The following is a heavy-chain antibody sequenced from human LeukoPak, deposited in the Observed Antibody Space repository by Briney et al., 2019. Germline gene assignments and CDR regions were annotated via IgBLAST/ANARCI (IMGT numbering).Heavy chain of an antibody. CDR1: GDSVSGISFN. D-gene: IGHD3-22*01. V-gene: IGHV4-61*01. Sequence: SETLSLTCTVSGDSVSGISFNWRWIRQPPGQELKYIGYIQYSGSTNYNPSLKSRVTISVNTSKNQFSLKLSSVTAADTAVYYCARYYDRSGYWSTPHFDYWGQGTLVTVSS. CDR3: ARYYDRSGYWSTPHFDY. CDR2: IQYSGST. J-gene: IGHJ4*02.